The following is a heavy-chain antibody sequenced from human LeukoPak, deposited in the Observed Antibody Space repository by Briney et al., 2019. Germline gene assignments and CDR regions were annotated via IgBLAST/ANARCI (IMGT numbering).Heavy chain of an antibody. CDR3: ARNENSGWVYFDY. J-gene: IGHJ4*02. D-gene: IGHD5-12*01. CDR2: IGGSNGIT. Sequence: GGSLRLSCAASGFTFSSYWMSWVRQAPGKGLEWVSVIGGSNGITFYVGSVKGRFTISRDNSKDTLYLQMNSLRAEDTAVYYCARNENSGWVYFDYWGQGTLVTVSS. V-gene: IGHV3-23*01. CDR1: GFTFSSYW.